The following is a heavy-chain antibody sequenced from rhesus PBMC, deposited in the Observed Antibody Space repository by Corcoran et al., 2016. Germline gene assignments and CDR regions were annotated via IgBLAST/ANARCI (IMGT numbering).Heavy chain of an antibody. CDR1: VYSFTSYW. CDR3: ARLVYSWNRDD. J-gene: IGHJ4*01. D-gene: IGHD1-1*01. CDR2: SDPSDSDP. V-gene: IGHV5-2*01. Sequence: EVQLVQSGAEVKRPGESLKISCKTSVYSFTSYWIRWVRQMHGKGLEGMGASDPSDSDPRYSPSFQGQVPSSADKPSSTAYLEWSSLKASDSATYYCARLVYSWNRDDWGQGVLVTVSS.